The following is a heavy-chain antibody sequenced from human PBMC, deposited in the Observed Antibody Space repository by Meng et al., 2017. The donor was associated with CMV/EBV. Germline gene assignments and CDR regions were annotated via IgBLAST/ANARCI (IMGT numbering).Heavy chain of an antibody. J-gene: IGHJ4*02. Sequence: SSSSGGYYWSLIRQHPGKGLEWIGYIYYSGSTYYNPSLKSRVTISVDTSKNQFSLKLSSVTAADTAVYYCARDACNSSTSCYYFDYWGQGTLVTVSS. CDR1: SSSSGGYY. CDR3: ARDACNSSTSCYYFDY. V-gene: IGHV4-31*02. D-gene: IGHD2-2*01. CDR2: IYYSGST.